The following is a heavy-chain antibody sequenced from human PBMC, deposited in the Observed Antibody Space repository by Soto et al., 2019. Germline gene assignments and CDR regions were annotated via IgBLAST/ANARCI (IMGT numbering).Heavy chain of an antibody. J-gene: IGHJ3*02. CDR2: IYYSGST. CDR1: GGSISSYY. D-gene: IGHD3-16*01. CDR3: GRVRGEATIVGYGGCFDI. V-gene: IGHV4-59*01. Sequence: QVQLQESGPGLVKPSETLSLTCTVSGGSISSYYWSWIRQPPGKGLEWIGYIYYSGSTNYNPSLKSRVPIYVDKAKNQFPLKLSSGIAADTAVYYCGRVRGEATIVGYGGCFDIWGQGTIVTVSS.